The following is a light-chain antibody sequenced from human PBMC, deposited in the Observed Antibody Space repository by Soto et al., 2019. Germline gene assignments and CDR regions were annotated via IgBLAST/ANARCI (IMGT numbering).Light chain of an antibody. J-gene: IGKJ1*01. CDR1: QSVSSN. CDR2: GAS. Sequence: EIVMTQSQATLSVSPGERATLSCRASQSVSSNLAWYQQKPGQAPRLLIYGASTRATGIPARFSGSGSGTEFTLTISSLQSEDFAVYYCQQYNNRWTFGQGTKVEIK. CDR3: QQYNNRWT. V-gene: IGKV3-15*01.